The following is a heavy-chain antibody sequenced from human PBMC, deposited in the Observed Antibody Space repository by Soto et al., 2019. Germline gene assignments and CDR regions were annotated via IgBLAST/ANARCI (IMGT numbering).Heavy chain of an antibody. CDR2: IYYSGST. D-gene: IGHD3-9*01. CDR3: ARHPDYDILTGFEY. J-gene: IGHJ4*02. Sequence: QVQLQESGPGLVKPSETLSLTCTGSGGSISSYYWSWIRQPPGKGLEWIGYIYYSGSTNSNPSLKSRVTISVDTSKNQFSLKLSSVTAADTAVYYCARHPDYDILTGFEYWGQGTLVTVSS. CDR1: GGSISSYY. V-gene: IGHV4-59*08.